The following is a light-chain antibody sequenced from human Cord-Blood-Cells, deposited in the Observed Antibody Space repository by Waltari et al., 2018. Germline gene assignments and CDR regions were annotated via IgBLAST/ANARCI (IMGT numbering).Light chain of an antibody. CDR1: SSDVGSYNL. CDR2: EGS. Sequence: QSALTLPAPVSGPPGQSITIPCTGTSSDVGSYNLFCRYQQHPGKAPKLMIYEGSKRPSGVSNRFSGSKSGNTASLTISGLQAEDEADYYCCSYAGSSTWVFGGGTKLTVL. CDR3: CSYAGSSTWV. V-gene: IGLV2-23*01. J-gene: IGLJ3*02.